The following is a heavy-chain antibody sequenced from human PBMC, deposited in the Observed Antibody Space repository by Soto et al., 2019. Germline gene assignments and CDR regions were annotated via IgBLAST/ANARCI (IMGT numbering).Heavy chain of an antibody. CDR3: ARASGIAAAGDYYYGMDV. V-gene: IGHV1-69*01. CDR1: GGTFSSYA. CDR2: IIPIFGTA. J-gene: IGHJ6*02. D-gene: IGHD6-13*01. Sequence: QVQLVQSGAEVKKPGSSVKVSCKASGGTFSSYAISWVRQAPGQGLEWMGGIIPIFGTANYSQKFQGRVTITADESTSTAYMELSSLRSEDTAVYYCARASGIAAAGDYYYGMDVWGQGTTVTVSS.